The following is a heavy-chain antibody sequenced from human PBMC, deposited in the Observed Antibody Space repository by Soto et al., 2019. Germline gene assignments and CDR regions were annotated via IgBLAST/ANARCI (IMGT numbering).Heavy chain of an antibody. CDR2: ISPNGQGI. D-gene: IGHD6-6*01. Sequence: GGSLRLSCGVSGFTVTSNGVSWVRQAPGKGLEWVSAISPNGQGIWYADSVKGRFTISRDNSKNTLYLQMNSLRAEDTAVYYCARDGKYSSSSRPYYYYGMDVWGQGTTVTVSS. J-gene: IGHJ6*02. CDR1: GFTVTSNG. V-gene: IGHV3-23*01. CDR3: ARDGKYSSSSRPYYYYGMDV.